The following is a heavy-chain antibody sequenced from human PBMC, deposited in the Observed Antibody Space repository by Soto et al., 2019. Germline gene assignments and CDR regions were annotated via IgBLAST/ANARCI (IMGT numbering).Heavy chain of an antibody. D-gene: IGHD3-9*01. V-gene: IGHV3-48*02. CDR2: ISSSSSTI. CDR3: ARSRADILTGYYTPYYYYGMDV. CDR1: GFTFSSYS. Sequence: EVQLVESGGGLVQPGGSLRLSCAASGFTFSSYSMNWVRQAPGKGLEWVSYISSSSSTIYYADSVKGRFTISRDNAKNSLYLQMTSLRDEDTAVYYCARSRADILTGYYTPYYYYGMDVWGQGTTVTVSS. J-gene: IGHJ6*02.